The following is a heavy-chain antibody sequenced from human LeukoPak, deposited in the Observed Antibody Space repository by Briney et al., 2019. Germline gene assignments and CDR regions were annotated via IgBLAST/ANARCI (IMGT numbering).Heavy chain of an antibody. J-gene: IGHJ3*02. CDR2: ISYIGST. D-gene: IGHD4-17*01. CDR3: AGDLTAVTKGFEI. CDR1: GGSLSTHY. V-gene: IGHV4-59*11. Sequence: SETLSLTCTVSGGSLSTHYWTWVRQPPGKGLEWIGYISYIGSTNYNPSLKSRVTISVDTSKNQFSLKLRSLTAADTAVYFCAGDLTAVTKGFEIWGQGTMVTVSS.